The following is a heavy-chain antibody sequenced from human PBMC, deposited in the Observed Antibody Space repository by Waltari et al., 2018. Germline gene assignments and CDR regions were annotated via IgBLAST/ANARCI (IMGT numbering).Heavy chain of an antibody. CDR2: SYVGGGT. Sequence: QVQLQESGPGLVKPSETLSLTCAVSGSSISSGYYWGWIRQPPGKGLEWIAYSYVGGGTYYNPSLNSRVTISLDTSKNQLSLKLSSVTAADTAVYYCARRGGPNSNWNSGYFDYWGQGALVTVSS. CDR3: ARRGGPNSNWNSGYFDY. D-gene: IGHD1-1*01. J-gene: IGHJ4*02. CDR1: GSSISSGYY. V-gene: IGHV4-38-2*01.